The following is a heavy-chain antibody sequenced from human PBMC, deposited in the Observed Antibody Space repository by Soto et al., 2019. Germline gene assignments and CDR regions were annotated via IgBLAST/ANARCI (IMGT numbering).Heavy chain of an antibody. CDR2: ISAYNGNT. CDR3: ARQKYYDFWSGYPFQDYDGMHV. J-gene: IGHJ6*02. D-gene: IGHD3-3*01. CDR1: SPNHY. V-gene: IGHV1-18*01. Sequence: SPNHYINWVRQAPGQGLEWMGWISAYNGNTNYAQKLQGRVTMTTDTSTSTAYMELRSLRSDDTAVYYCARQKYYDFWSGYPFQDYDGMHVWGQVTTVTVS.